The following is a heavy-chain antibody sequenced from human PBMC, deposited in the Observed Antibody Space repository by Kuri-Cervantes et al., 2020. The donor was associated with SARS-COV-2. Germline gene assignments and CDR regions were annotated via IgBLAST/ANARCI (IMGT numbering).Heavy chain of an antibody. CDR3: ARIQATTVIADY. CDR2: IDWDDDK. V-gene: IGHV2-70*11. D-gene: IGHD4-11*01. J-gene: IGHJ4*02. Sequence: SGPTLVKPTQTLTLTCPFSGFSLNTSGMCVSWIRQPPGKALEWLARIDWDDDKYYNTSLKTRLAISKDTSKNQVVLTMTNMDPVDTATYYCARIQATTVIADYWGQGTLVTVSS. CDR1: GFSLNTSGMC.